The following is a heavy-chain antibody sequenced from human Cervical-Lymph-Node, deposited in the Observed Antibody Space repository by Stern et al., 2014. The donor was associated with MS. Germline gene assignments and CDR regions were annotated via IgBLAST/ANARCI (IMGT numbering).Heavy chain of an antibody. CDR1: GFSFSKYA. CDR2: IWSHGQTT. CDR3: ARDDWGDGYNRGGFDV. D-gene: IGHD5-24*01. V-gene: IGHV3-33*08. J-gene: IGHJ6*02. Sequence: QVQLVESGGGVVQPGRSLRLSCEASGFSFSKYAMHWIRQAPGKGLEWVSTIWSHGQTTFYTDSAKGRFTISRDNSKDILYLQMDDLRLQDAAVYICARDDWGDGYNRGGFDVWGQGTTVTVSS.